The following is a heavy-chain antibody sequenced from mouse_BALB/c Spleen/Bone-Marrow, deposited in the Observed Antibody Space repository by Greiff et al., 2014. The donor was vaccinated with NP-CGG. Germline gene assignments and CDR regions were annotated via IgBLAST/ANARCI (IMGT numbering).Heavy chain of an antibody. CDR3: ARWNGYYAMDY. D-gene: IGHD1-2*01. V-gene: IGHV3-1*02. J-gene: IGHJ4*01. CDR1: GYSITSGYS. CDR2: IHYSGGT. Sequence: VQLKESGPALVKSSQSLSLTCTVTGYSITSGYSWHWIRQFPGNTLEWMGYIHYSGGTNYNPSLKSRISITRDTSKNQFFLQLNSVTTEDTATYYCARWNGYYAMDYWGQGTSVTVSS.